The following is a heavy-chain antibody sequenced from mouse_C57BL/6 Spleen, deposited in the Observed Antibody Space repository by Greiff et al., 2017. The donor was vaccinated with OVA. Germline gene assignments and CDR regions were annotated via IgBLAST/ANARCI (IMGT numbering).Heavy chain of an antibody. D-gene: IGHD2-5*01. Sequence: EVKLMESGAELVKPGASVKLSCTASGFNIKDYYMHWVKQRTEQGLEWIGRIDPEDGETKYAPKFQGKATITADTSSNTAYLQLSSLTSEDTAVYYCAPYSNYGDYAMDYWGQGTSVTVSS. J-gene: IGHJ4*01. CDR1: GFNIKDYY. CDR3: APYSNYGDYAMDY. V-gene: IGHV14-2*01. CDR2: IDPEDGET.